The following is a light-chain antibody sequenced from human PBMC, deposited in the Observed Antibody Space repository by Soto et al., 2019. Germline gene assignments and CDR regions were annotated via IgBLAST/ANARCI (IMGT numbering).Light chain of an antibody. CDR1: ISDVGGYNY. CDR3: GSYAGFNNYVA. CDR2: EVS. Sequence: QSVLTQPPSASGSPGQSVTISCTGTISDVGGYNYVSWYQQHPGKAPKLMIYEVSERPSGVPDRFSGSKSGNTASLTVSGLQAEDEADYYCGSYAGFNNYVAFGRGTKLTVL. J-gene: IGLJ2*01. V-gene: IGLV2-8*01.